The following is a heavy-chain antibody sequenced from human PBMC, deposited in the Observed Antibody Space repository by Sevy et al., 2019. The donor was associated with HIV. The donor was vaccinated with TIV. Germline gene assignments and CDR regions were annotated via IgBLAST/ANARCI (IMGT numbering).Heavy chain of an antibody. Sequence: SGYLRLSCAASGFTFSDYYMSWIRQAPGKGLEWISYISSSGSAIYYADSVKGRFTFSRDNAKNSLYLQMNSLRAEDTALYYCARITGWRFDYWGQGTLVTVSS. V-gene: IGHV3-11*04. CDR2: ISSSGSAI. J-gene: IGHJ4*02. D-gene: IGHD6-19*01. CDR3: ARITGWRFDY. CDR1: GFTFSDYY.